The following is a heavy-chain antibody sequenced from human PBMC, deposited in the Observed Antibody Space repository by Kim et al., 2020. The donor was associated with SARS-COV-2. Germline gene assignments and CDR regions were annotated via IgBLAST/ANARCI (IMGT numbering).Heavy chain of an antibody. CDR2: FDPEDGET. Sequence: ASVKVSCKVSGYTLTELSMHWVRQAPGKGLEWMGGFDPEDGETIYAQKFQGRVTMTEDTSTDTAYMELSSLRSEDTAVYYCATDRGSSWSLYYGMDVWGQGTTVTVSS. CDR1: GYTLTELS. CDR3: ATDRGSSWSLYYGMDV. D-gene: IGHD6-13*01. V-gene: IGHV1-24*01. J-gene: IGHJ6*02.